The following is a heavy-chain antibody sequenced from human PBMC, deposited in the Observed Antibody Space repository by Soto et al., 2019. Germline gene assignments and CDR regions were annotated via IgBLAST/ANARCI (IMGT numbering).Heavy chain of an antibody. CDR3: ARERWDFYNWFDP. CDR1: GGSISSYY. V-gene: IGHV4-59*01. J-gene: IGHJ5*02. D-gene: IGHD1-26*01. Sequence: SETLSLTCTVSGGSISSYYWSWIRQPPGKGLEWIGYIYYSGSTNYNPSLKSRVTISVDTSKNQFSLKLSSVTAADTAVYYCARERWDFYNWFDPWGQGTLVTSPQ. CDR2: IYYSGST.